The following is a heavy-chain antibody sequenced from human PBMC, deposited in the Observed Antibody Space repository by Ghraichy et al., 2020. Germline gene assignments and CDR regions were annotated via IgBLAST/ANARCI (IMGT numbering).Heavy chain of an antibody. CDR3: ARGRYYDSSGYYYSEMYYFDY. J-gene: IGHJ4*02. CDR2: IYYSGST. D-gene: IGHD3-22*01. Sequence: EALNISCTVSGGSISSYYWSWIRQPPGKGLEWIGYIYYSGSTNYNPSLKSRVTISVDTSKNQFSLKLSSVTAADTAVYYCARGRYYDSSGYYYSEMYYFDYWGQGTLVTVSS. V-gene: IGHV4-59*01. CDR1: GGSISSYY.